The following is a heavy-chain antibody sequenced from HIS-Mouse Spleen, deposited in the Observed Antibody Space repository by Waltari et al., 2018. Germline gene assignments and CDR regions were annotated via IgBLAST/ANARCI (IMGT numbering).Heavy chain of an antibody. CDR1: GFKLSRYW. J-gene: IGHJ4*02. CDR3: AREGDSGSYFDY. Sequence: EVQLVESGGGLVQTGGSLSIACAAVGFKLSRYWMRCVRQAPGKGLEWVSNIKQDGSEKYYVDSVKGRFTISRDNAKNSLYLQMNSLRAEDTAVYYCAREGDSGSYFDYWGQGTLVTVSS. CDR2: IKQDGSEK. V-gene: IGHV3-7*01. D-gene: IGHD1-26*01.